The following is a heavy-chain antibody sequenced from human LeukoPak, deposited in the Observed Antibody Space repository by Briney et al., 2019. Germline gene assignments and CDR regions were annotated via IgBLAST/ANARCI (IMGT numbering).Heavy chain of an antibody. V-gene: IGHV1-2*02. CDR1: GYTFTGYY. J-gene: IGHJ4*02. CDR2: INPNSGGT. Sequence: ASVKVSCKTSGYTFTGYYMHWVRQAPGQGLEWMGWINPNSGGTNYAQKFQGRVTMTRDTSISTAYMELSRLRSDDTAVYYCARDSGYDYLEYYFDYWGQGTLVTVSS. D-gene: IGHD5-12*01. CDR3: ARDSGYDYLEYYFDY.